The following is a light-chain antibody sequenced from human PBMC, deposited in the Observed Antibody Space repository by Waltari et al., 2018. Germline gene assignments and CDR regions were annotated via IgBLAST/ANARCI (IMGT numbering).Light chain of an antibody. CDR1: QSLSYMYNNRNY. CDR3: HQYYTTPFT. V-gene: IGKV4-1*01. Sequence: DIVMSQSPDSLAVSPGERATTPFRSSQSLSYMYNNRNYLAWYQQKPGQPPKLLIYWASLRESGVPDRFSGSGSGTDFTLTISSLQAEDVAIYYCHQYYTTPFTFGPGTTVDIK. CDR2: WAS. J-gene: IGKJ3*01.